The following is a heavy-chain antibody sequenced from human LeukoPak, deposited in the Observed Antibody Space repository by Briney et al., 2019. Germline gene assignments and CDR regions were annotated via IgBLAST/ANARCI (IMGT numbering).Heavy chain of an antibody. CDR3: ASAYCGGDCTPYWYFDL. CDR1: GGSISTYY. CDR2: IYYSGSI. V-gene: IGHV4-59*08. D-gene: IGHD2-21*02. J-gene: IGHJ2*01. Sequence: PSETLSLTCTVSGGSISTYYWSWIRQPPGKGLEWIGYIYYSGSINYNPSLKSRVTISVDTSKNQFSLKLSSVTAADTAVYYCASAYCGGDCTPYWYFDLWGRGTLVTVSS.